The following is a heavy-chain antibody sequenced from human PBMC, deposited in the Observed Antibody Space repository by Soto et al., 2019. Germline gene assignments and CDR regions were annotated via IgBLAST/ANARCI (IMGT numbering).Heavy chain of an antibody. CDR3: ARDWLGYCSSTSCYASYYYYYMDV. J-gene: IGHJ6*03. CDR1: GFTFSSYS. CDR2: ISSSRSTI. V-gene: IGHV3-48*01. D-gene: IGHD2-2*01. Sequence: GGSLRLSCAASGFTFSSYSMNWVRQAPGKGLEWVSYISSSRSTIYYADSVKGRFTISRDNAKNSLYLQMNSLRAEDTAVYYCARDWLGYCSSTSCYASYYYYYMDVWGKGTTVTVSS.